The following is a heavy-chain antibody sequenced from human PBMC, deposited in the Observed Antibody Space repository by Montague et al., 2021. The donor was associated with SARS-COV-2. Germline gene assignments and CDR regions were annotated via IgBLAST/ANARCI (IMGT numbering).Heavy chain of an antibody. V-gene: IGHV4-61*02. Sequence: TLSLTCTVSGASVSTGHYYWSWIRQPAGKGLEWIGRVYPSGNTNYNPSLKSRVSISVDTSKNQISLKLSSVTAADTAVYYCARVRGAALDFGEVGYYGMVVWGQGTTVTVSS. J-gene: IGHJ6*02. CDR2: VYPSGNT. D-gene: IGHD3-10*01. CDR1: GASVSTGHYY. CDR3: ARVRGAALDFGEVGYYGMVV.